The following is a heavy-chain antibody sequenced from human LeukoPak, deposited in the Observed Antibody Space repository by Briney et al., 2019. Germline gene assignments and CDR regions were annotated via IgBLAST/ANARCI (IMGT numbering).Heavy chain of an antibody. CDR3: ARLYGGNVDY. CDR2: IRYDGSNK. V-gene: IGHV3-30*02. D-gene: IGHD4-23*01. CDR1: GFTFSSYG. J-gene: IGHJ4*02. Sequence: GGSLRLSCAASGFTFSSYGMHWVRQAPGKGLEWVAFIRYDGSNKYYADSVKGRFTISRGNSKNTLYLQMNSLRAEDTAVYYCARLYGGNVDYWGQGTLVTVSS.